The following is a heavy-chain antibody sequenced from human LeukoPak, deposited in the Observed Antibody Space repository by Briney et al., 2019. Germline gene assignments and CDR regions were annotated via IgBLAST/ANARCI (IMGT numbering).Heavy chain of an antibody. CDR1: GGSISSYY. CDR2: IYYSGST. D-gene: IGHD6-6*01. CDR3: AREGASSSYGMDV. J-gene: IGHJ6*02. V-gene: IGHV4-59*01. Sequence: SETLSLTCTVSGGSISSYYWSWIRQPPGKGLEWIGHIYYSGSTNYNPSLKSRVTISVDTSKNQFSLKLSSVTAADTAVYYCAREGASSSYGMDVWGQGTTVTVSS.